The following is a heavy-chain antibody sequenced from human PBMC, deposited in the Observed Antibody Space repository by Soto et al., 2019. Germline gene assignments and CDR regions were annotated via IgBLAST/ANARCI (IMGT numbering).Heavy chain of an antibody. V-gene: IGHV3-23*01. CDR2: ISSSGKTT. Sequence: EVQLLESGGGLVQPGGSLRLSCAASGFTFSSYVMSWVRQAPGKELAWVSAISSSGKTTYYADSVKGRFTISRDNSKNTLYLHMHSLRVEDTAVYFCAQNGGSGTFYAFDYWGQGTLVTVSS. D-gene: IGHD3-10*01. CDR3: AQNGGSGTFYAFDY. CDR1: GFTFSSYV. J-gene: IGHJ4*02.